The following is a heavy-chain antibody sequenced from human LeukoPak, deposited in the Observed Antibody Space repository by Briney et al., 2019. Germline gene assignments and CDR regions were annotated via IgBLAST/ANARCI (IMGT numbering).Heavy chain of an antibody. Sequence: GASVKVSCKASGYTFTSYAMHWVRQAPGQRLEWMGWINAGNGNTKYSQKFQGRVTITRDTSASTAYMELSSLRSEDTAVYYCARLPGVNLDAFDIWGQGTMVTVSS. CDR2: INAGNGNT. J-gene: IGHJ3*02. D-gene: IGHD4-23*01. CDR1: GYTFTSYA. CDR3: ARLPGVNLDAFDI. V-gene: IGHV1-3*01.